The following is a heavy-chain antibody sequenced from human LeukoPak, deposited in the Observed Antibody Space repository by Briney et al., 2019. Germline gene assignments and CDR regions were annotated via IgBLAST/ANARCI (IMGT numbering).Heavy chain of an antibody. Sequence: GGSLRLSCAASGFTFSDYYMSWIRQAPGKGLKWVSYISSSGSTIYYADSVKGRFTISRDNAKNSLYLQMSSLRAEDTAVYYCARDLDCSSTSCYYYFDYWGQGTLVTVSS. CDR3: ARDLDCSSTSCYYYFDY. D-gene: IGHD2-2*01. J-gene: IGHJ4*02. CDR2: ISSSGSTI. CDR1: GFTFSDYY. V-gene: IGHV3-11*01.